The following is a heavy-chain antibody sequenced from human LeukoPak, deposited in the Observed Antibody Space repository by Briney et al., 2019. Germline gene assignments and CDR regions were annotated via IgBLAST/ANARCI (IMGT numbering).Heavy chain of an antibody. D-gene: IGHD2-2*02. CDR3: ARDSYCSSTSCYTAVYYFDY. J-gene: IGHJ4*02. CDR1: GGTISSYY. V-gene: IGHV4-4*07. Sequence: SETMSLTCTVSGGTISSYYWSWIRRPAGKGLEWIGRIYTSGSTNYNPSLKSRVTMSVDTSKNQFSLKLSSVTAADTAVYYCARDSYCSSTSCYTAVYYFDYWGQGTLVTVSS. CDR2: IYTSGST.